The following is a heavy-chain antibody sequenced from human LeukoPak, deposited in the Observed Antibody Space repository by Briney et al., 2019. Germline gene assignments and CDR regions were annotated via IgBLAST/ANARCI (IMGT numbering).Heavy chain of an antibody. CDR2: IEGDGSI. CDR3: ARTSFPYYFDY. Sequence: GGSLRLSCAASGFTFSSFWMHWVRQAPGKGLVWVARIEGDGSISYADSVKGRFTISRDNAKDTAYLQMNSLRAEDTAVYFCARTSFPYYFDYWGQGTVVTVSS. CDR1: GFTFSSFW. J-gene: IGHJ4*02. V-gene: IGHV3-74*01.